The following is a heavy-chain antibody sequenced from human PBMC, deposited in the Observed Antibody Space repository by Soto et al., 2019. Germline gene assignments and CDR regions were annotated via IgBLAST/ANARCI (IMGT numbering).Heavy chain of an antibody. J-gene: IGHJ6*03. CDR1: GYAFTSYG. V-gene: IGHV1-18*01. D-gene: IGHD5-18*01. Sequence: EASVKVSCKASGYAFTSYGISWVRQAPGQGLEWMGWISAYNGNTNYAQKLQGRVTMTTDTSTSTAYMELRSLRSDDTAVYYCARYSYGPRNYYYYYMDVWGKGTTVTVSS. CDR2: ISAYNGNT. CDR3: ARYSYGPRNYYYYYMDV.